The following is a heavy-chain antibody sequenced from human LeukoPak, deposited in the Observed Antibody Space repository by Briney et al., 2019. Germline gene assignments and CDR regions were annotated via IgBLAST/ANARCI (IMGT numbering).Heavy chain of an antibody. CDR2: IYPGDSET. CDR1: GYSFTNYW. D-gene: IGHD6-19*01. CDR3: ARSGSGTRFDY. Sequence: KPGASLQISCQGSGYSFTNYWIAWVRQLPGKGLEWMGIIYPGDSETRYSPSFQGQVTISADKSISTAYLQWSSLKASDTAMFYCARSGSGTRFDYWGQGTQVTVSS. J-gene: IGHJ4*02. V-gene: IGHV5-51*01.